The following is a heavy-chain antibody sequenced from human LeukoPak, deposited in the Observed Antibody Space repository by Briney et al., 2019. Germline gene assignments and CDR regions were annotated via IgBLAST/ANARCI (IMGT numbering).Heavy chain of an antibody. D-gene: IGHD1-1*01. Sequence: ASVKVSCKASGGTFSSYAISWVRQAPGQGLEWRGGIIPIFGTANYAQKFQGRVTITADKSTSTAYMELSSLRSEDTAVYYCAREVGTTVGYNGMDVWGKGTTVTVSS. CDR1: GGTFSSYA. CDR3: AREVGTTVGYNGMDV. CDR2: IIPIFGTA. V-gene: IGHV1-69*06. J-gene: IGHJ6*04.